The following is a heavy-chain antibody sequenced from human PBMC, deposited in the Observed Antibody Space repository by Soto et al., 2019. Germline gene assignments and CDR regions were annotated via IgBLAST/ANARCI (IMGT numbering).Heavy chain of an antibody. D-gene: IGHD3-16*01. CDR3: ATLLHYDYIWGSPIHFDY. J-gene: IGHJ4*02. CDR1: GHTFTNYY. V-gene: IGHV1-46*01. Sequence: ASVKVSCKASGHTFTNYYIHWVRQAPGQGLEWMGKINATGGGTSYAQKLQGRVTMTRDTSTSTVYMELSSLRSEDTAVYYCATLLHYDYIWGSPIHFDYWGQGALVTVSS. CDR2: INATGGGT.